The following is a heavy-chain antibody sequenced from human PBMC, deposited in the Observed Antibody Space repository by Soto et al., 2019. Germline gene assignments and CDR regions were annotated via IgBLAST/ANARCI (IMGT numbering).Heavy chain of an antibody. V-gene: IGHV1-2*04. D-gene: IGHD2-8*01. CDR1: GYTFTGYY. J-gene: IGHJ4*02. CDR3: ARDLGYCSNGVCYNTYYFDY. CDR2: INPNSGGT. Sequence: GASVKVSCKASGYTFTGYYIHWVRRAPGQGLEWMGWINPNSGGTNYAQKFQGWVTMTRDTSISTAYMELSRLRSADTAVYYCARDLGYCSNGVCYNTYYFDYWGQGTLVTVSS.